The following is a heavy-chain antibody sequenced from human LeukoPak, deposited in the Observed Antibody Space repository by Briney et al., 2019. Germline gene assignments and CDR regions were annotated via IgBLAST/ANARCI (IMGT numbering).Heavy chain of an antibody. CDR3: ARGTPYCYYMDV. D-gene: IGHD1-14*01. CDR2: ISAYNGNT. V-gene: IGHV1-18*01. Sequence: GASVNVSCKASGYTFTIYGISWVRQAPGQGLEWMGWISAYNGNTNYAQKLQGRVTMTTATSTSTAYMELRSLRSDDPAVYYCARGTPYCYYMDVWGKGTTVTVSS. J-gene: IGHJ6*03. CDR1: GYTFTIYG.